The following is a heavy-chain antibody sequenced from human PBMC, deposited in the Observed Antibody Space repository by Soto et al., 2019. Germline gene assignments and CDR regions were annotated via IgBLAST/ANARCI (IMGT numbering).Heavy chain of an antibody. V-gene: IGHV1-3*01. CDR3: ARDPPGMTYYHGSGSYYY. J-gene: IGHJ4*02. Sequence: QAQLVQSGAQVKKPGASMKVSCKASGYTFTSYALHWVRQAPGQSLEWMGWIDGVNGNTKYSQRFQGRITITRDTSANTAYMELSSLRPEDTAVYYCARDPPGMTYYHGSGSYYYWGQGTLVTVS. D-gene: IGHD3-10*01. CDR1: GYTFTSYA. CDR2: IDGVNGNT.